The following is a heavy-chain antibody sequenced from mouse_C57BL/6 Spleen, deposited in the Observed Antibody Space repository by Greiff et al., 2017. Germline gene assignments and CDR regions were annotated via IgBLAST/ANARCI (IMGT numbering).Heavy chain of an antibody. CDR3: AREGYEWYFDV. D-gene: IGHD3-1*01. CDR2: ISYDGSN. V-gene: IGHV3-6*01. Sequence: EVKLLESGPGLVKPSQSLSLTCSVTGYSITSGYYWNWIRQFPGNKLEWMGYISYDGSNNYNPSLKNRISITRDTSKNQFFLKLNSVTTEDTATYYCAREGYEWYFDVWGTGTTVTVSS. J-gene: IGHJ1*03. CDR1: GYSITSGYY.